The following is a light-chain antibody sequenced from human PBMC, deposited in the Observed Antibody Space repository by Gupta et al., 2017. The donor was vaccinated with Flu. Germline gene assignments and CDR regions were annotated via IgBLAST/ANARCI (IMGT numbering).Light chain of an antibody. CDR2: EVT. CDR1: SSDVGGYNY. CDR3: SSYAGSNNWV. V-gene: IGLV2-8*01. Sequence: TSSDVGGYNYVSWYQQHPGKAPKLMIYEVTKRLSGVPDRFSGSKSGNTASLTVSGLQAEDEADYYCSSYAGSNNWVFGGGTELTVL. J-gene: IGLJ3*02.